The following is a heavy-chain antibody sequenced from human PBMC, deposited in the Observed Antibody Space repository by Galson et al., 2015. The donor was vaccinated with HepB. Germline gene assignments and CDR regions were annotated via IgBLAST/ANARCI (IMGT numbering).Heavy chain of an antibody. D-gene: IGHD6-19*01. CDR3: ARGGPPLPYSSGWYTAAFDI. CDR1: GGTFSSYA. V-gene: IGHV1-69*13. Sequence: SVKVSCKASGGTFSSYAISWVRQAPGQGLEWMGGIIPIFGTANYAQKFQGRVTITADESTSTAYMELSSLRSEDTAVYYCARGGPPLPYSSGWYTAAFDIWGQGTMVTVSS. CDR2: IIPIFGTA. J-gene: IGHJ3*02.